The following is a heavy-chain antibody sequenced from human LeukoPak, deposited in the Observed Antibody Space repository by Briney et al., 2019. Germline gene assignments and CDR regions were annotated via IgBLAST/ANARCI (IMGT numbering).Heavy chain of an antibody. Sequence: SETLSLTCTVSGDSINNYYWTWIRQPPGKGLEWIGYIYSTGSTSYNPSLKSRVSISLDTSKNQFSLKLSSVTAADTAVYCCAIHIVVVPAAKKKNWFDPWGQGTLVTVSS. J-gene: IGHJ5*02. D-gene: IGHD2-2*01. CDR3: AIHIVVVPAAKKKNWFDP. V-gene: IGHV4-59*08. CDR1: GDSINNYY. CDR2: IYSTGST.